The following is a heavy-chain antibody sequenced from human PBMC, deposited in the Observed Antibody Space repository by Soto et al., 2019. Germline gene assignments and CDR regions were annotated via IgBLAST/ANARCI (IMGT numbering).Heavy chain of an antibody. CDR2: ISRGGSNI. V-gene: IGHV3-48*02. CDR3: ARMGYDSSGYYALYYYGMDV. D-gene: IGHD3-22*01. Sequence: PGGSLGLSCTASGVTFSSYGMNWVRKAPGKGLEWVAYISRGGSNIYYVDSVKGRFTISRDNAKNSLYLQMNSLRDEDTAVYYCARMGYDSSGYYALYYYGMDVWGQGTTVTVSS. J-gene: IGHJ6*02. CDR1: GVTFSSYG.